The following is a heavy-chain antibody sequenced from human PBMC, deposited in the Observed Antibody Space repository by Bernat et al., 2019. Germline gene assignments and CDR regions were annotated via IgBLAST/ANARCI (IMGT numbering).Heavy chain of an antibody. V-gene: IGHV3-7*04. D-gene: IGHD1-14*01. CDR1: GFTFSTYW. Sequence: EVQVVESGGNLVQPGGSLRLSCVASGFTFSTYWMSWVRQAPGKGPECVAITKYDESAKYYVDSVKGRFTISRDNARSLLFLQMNSLRAEDTAVYYCARDVQGPYKYYMDVWGKGTTVTVSS. J-gene: IGHJ6*03. CDR2: TKYDESAK. CDR3: ARDVQGPYKYYMDV.